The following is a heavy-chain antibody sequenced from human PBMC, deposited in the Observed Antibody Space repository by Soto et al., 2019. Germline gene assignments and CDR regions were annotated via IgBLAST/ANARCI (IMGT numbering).Heavy chain of an antibody. Sequence: SENLSRTCAVSGYSINNGYYWGWIRRPPGQGLEWIGYIYYSGSTNYNPSLKSRVTISVDTSKNQFSLKLSSVTAADTAVYYCARDSDTAQGGYHDTYYYYGMDVWGQGTTVTVSS. D-gene: IGHD3-22*01. V-gene: IGHV4-38-2*02. CDR1: GYSINNGYY. CDR3: ARDSDTAQGGYHDTYYYYGMDV. CDR2: IYYSGST. J-gene: IGHJ6*02.